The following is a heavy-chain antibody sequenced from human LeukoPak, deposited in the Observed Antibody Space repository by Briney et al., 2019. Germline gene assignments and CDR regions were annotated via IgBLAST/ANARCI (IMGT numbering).Heavy chain of an antibody. J-gene: IGHJ4*02. V-gene: IGHV3-49*03. D-gene: IGHD3-10*01. CDR1: GFTFGDYA. CDR2: IRSKAYGGTT. CDR3: TAEVGAMVRGVIRGYYFDY. Sequence: PGGSLRLSCTASGFTFGDYAMSWFRQAPGKGLEWVGFIRSKAYGGTTEYAASVKGRFTISRDDSKSIAYLQMNSLKTEDTAVYYCTAEVGAMVRGVIRGYYFDYWGQGTLVTVSS.